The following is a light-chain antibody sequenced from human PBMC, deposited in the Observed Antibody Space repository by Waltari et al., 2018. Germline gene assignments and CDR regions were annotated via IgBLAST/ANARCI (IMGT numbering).Light chain of an antibody. CDR1: QSVSSN. Sequence: EIVMTQSPATLSVSPGERATLSCRASQSVSSNLVWYQQKPGQAPRLLIYGASTRATGIPARFSGSGSGTEFTLTISSLQSEDFAVYYCQQYNNWHTFGGGTKVEIK. CDR3: QQYNNWHT. J-gene: IGKJ4*01. CDR2: GAS. V-gene: IGKV3-15*01.